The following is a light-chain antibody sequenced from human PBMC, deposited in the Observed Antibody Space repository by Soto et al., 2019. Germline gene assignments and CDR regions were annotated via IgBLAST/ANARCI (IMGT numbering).Light chain of an antibody. CDR1: QSISSSF. CDR3: QQYGSSPFT. Sequence: EIVLTQSPGTLSLSPGESATLSCRASQSISSSFFAWYQHKPGQAPRLLIYGTSNRATGIPDRFSGSGSGTDFTLTISRLEPEDSAVYYCQQYGSSPFTFGPGTKVDIK. CDR2: GTS. J-gene: IGKJ3*01. V-gene: IGKV3-20*01.